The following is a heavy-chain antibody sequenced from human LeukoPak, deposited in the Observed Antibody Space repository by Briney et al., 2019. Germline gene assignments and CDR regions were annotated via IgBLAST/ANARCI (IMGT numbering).Heavy chain of an antibody. CDR3: AKDNRFMTTVVRPTFDY. CDR2: ITWNSGSI. CDR1: GFTFDDYA. D-gene: IGHD4-23*01. J-gene: IGHJ4*02. V-gene: IGHV3-9*01. Sequence: GGSLRLSCAASGFTFDDYAMHWVRQAPGKGLEWVSGITWNSGSIGYADSVKGRFTISRDNANNSLYLHMNSLRAEDTALYYCAKDNRFMTTVVRPTFDYWGQGTLVTVSS.